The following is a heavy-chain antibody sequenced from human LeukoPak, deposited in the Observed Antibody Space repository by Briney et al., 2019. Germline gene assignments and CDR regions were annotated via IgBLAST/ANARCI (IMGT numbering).Heavy chain of an antibody. J-gene: IGHJ6*02. CDR1: GYTFTSYA. D-gene: IGHD3-10*01. V-gene: IGHV1-3*01. CDR3: ARREPITMVRGVIYGMDV. CDR2: INAGNGNT. Sequence: GASVTVSFTASGYTFTSYAMHWVRQAPGQRLEWMGWINAGNGNTKYSQKFQGRVTITRDTSASTAYMELSSLRSEDTAVYYCARREPITMVRGVIYGMDVWGQGTTVTVSS.